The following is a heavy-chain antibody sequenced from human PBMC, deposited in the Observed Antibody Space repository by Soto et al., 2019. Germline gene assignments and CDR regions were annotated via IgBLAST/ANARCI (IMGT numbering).Heavy chain of an antibody. V-gene: IGHV4-31*03. D-gene: IGHD3-10*01. J-gene: IGHJ4*01. CDR1: GGSIRSGLHY. CDR2: MYYSGST. Sequence: TRSLTCTVSGGSIRSGLHYWSWIRQHPGKGLEWIGYMYYSGSTYYNPSLKSRITISISTSKNHFSLKLTSVTAADTAVYYCARERGVRTEYWGESTMVNVSP. CDR3: ARERGVRTEY.